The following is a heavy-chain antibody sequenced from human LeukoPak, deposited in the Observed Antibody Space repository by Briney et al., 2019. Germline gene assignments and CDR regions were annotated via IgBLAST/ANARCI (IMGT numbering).Heavy chain of an antibody. V-gene: IGHV1-18*01. CDR3: ARSPRGNWFDP. J-gene: IGHJ5*02. Sequence: ASVKVFCKASGYTFTSYGISRVRQAPGQGLGWMGWISAYNGKTNYAQKLQGRVTMTTDTSTSTAYMELRSLRSDDTAVYYCARSPRGNWFDPWGQGTLVTVSS. CDR1: GYTFTSYG. D-gene: IGHD3-10*01. CDR2: ISAYNGKT.